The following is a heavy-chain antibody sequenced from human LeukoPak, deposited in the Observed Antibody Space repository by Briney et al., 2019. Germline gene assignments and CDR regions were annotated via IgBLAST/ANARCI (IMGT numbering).Heavy chain of an antibody. Sequence: GGSLRLSCAAYGIPFSNYTLTWGRQAPGKGLVWVSSISGSSRYIHYSDSVRGRFSISRDNAKNSVYLQMDSLTADDTAVYYCARVNSALVVSPEGSWGGSLVFDHWGQGILVIVFS. CDR3: ARVNSALVVSPEGSWGGSLVFDH. V-gene: IGHV3-21*06. D-gene: IGHD3-22*01. CDR2: ISGSSRYI. CDR1: GIPFSNYT. J-gene: IGHJ4*02.